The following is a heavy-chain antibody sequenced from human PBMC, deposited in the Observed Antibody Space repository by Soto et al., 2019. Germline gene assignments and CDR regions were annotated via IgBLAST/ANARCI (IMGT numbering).Heavy chain of an antibody. V-gene: IGHV1-69*01. Sequence: QVQLVQSGAEVKQPGSSVKVSCQASGVTFSSFAISWVRQAPGQGLEWMGGIIPIFRTPNYAQNFQGRVTITADESTSSGYMELGRLRSEDTAVYYCARSSGSGFRPGTHRFNWFDPWGQGTLVTVSS. J-gene: IGHJ5*02. CDR3: ARSSGSGFRPGTHRFNWFDP. CDR2: IIPIFRTP. D-gene: IGHD6-19*01. CDR1: GVTFSSFA.